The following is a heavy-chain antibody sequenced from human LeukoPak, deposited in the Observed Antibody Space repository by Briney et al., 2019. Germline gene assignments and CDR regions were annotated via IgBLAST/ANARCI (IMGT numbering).Heavy chain of an antibody. CDR3: ARDYLLLWSSMDV. Sequence: KPGGSLTLSCAASGFTFSSYSMNWVRQAPGKGLEWVSSISSSSSYIYYADSVKGRFTISRDNAKNSLYLQMNSLRAEDTAVYYCARDYLLLWSSMDVWGQGTTVTVSS. CDR2: ISSSSSYI. D-gene: IGHD3-10*01. V-gene: IGHV3-21*01. CDR1: GFTFSSYS. J-gene: IGHJ6*02.